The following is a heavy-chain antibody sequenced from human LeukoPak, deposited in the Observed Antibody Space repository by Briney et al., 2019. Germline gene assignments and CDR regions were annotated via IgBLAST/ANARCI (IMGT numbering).Heavy chain of an antibody. J-gene: IGHJ4*02. CDR1: GFTFSSNA. CDR2: ISYDGNSE. Sequence: PGRSLRLSCAASGFTFSSNAMHWVRQAPGKGPEWVAFISYDGNSEFYADSVKGRFTISRDNSKNTLFLQMNSLRVEDTAVYYCARGNAARDTSAFDYWGQGTLVTVSS. CDR3: ARGNAARDTSAFDY. V-gene: IGHV3-30*01. D-gene: IGHD1-1*01.